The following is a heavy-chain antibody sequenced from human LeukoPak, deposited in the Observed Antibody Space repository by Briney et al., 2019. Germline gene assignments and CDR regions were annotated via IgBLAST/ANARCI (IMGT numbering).Heavy chain of an antibody. V-gene: IGHV3-38-3*01. Sequence: PGGSLRLSCAASGFTVSSNEMSWVRQAPGKGLEWVSSISGGSTYYADSRKGRFTISRDNSKNTLHLQMNSLRAEDTAVYYCAKGSGAWVAVAEWFDPWGQGTLVTVSS. CDR2: ISGGST. J-gene: IGHJ5*02. CDR1: GFTVSSNE. D-gene: IGHD6-19*01. CDR3: AKGSGAWVAVAEWFDP.